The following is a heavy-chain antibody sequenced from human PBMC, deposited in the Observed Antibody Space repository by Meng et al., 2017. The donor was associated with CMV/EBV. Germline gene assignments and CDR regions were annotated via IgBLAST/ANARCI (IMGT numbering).Heavy chain of an antibody. V-gene: IGHV4-61*02. CDR1: GGSISSGSYY. J-gene: IGHJ5*02. D-gene: IGHD1-1*01. Sequence: QAQRQESGPGLVTPSQTLSLACTVSGGSISSGSYYWSWIRQPAGKGLEWIGRIYTSGSTNYNPSLKSRVTISVDTSKNQFSLKLSSVTAADTAVYYCAREAFKVLFFPFDPWGQGTLVTVSS. CDR3: AREAFKVLFFPFDP. CDR2: IYTSGST.